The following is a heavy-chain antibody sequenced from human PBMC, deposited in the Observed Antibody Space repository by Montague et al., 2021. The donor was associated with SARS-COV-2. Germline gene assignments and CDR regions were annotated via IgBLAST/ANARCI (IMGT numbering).Heavy chain of an antibody. CDR1: GVSFSRYS. Sequence: SETLSLTCAVYGVSFSRYSWSWIRQPPGKGLEWIGEISQSGNTKYNPSLQSRASISFATSRNPFSLKVRSVTAADTAIYYCARLGDGIVPSPTLGHGPYYSFYYLDVWGKGTTVAVSS. V-gene: IGHV4-34*01. D-gene: IGHD7-27*01. CDR2: ISQSGNT. J-gene: IGHJ6*03. CDR3: ARLGDGIVPSPTLGHGPYYSFYYLDV.